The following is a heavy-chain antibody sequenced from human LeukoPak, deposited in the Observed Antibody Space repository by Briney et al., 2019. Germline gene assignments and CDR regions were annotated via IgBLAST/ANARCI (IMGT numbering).Heavy chain of an antibody. CDR2: IKTDGSEK. Sequence: PGGSLRLSCAASGPPFSGYWMSWVRQAPGKGLEWVANIKTDGSEKYYVDSVKGRFTISRDNAKNSLYLQMNNLRVEDTAVYYCASGYWNDRAFDIWGQGTMVSVSS. V-gene: IGHV3-7*01. CDR1: GPPFSGYW. CDR3: ASGYWNDRAFDI. D-gene: IGHD1-1*01. J-gene: IGHJ3*02.